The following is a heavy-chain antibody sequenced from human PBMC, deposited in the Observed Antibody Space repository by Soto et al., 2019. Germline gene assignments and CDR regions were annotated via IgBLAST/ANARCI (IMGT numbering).Heavy chain of an antibody. V-gene: IGHV4-59*01. CDR2: IYHSGIT. D-gene: IGHD6-13*01. CDR1: VDSITSYY. CDR3: ARDLSYITAAGTWFDP. Sequence: PSETLSLTCTVSVDSITSYYWSWIRQPPGKGLEWIGYIYHSGITNYNPSLKSRVTTSVDTSKNQFSLRLSSVTAADTAVYYCARDLSYITAAGTWFDPWGQGTLVTVSS. J-gene: IGHJ5*02.